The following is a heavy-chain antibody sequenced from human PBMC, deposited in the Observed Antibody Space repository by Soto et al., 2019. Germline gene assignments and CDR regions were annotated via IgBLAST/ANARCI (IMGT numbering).Heavy chain of an antibody. CDR3: AKVLRFLEWLSNYYYYGMDV. CDR1: GFTFSSYA. CDR2: ISGSGGST. Sequence: EVQLLESGGGLVQPGGSLRLSCAASGFTFSSYAMSWVRQAPGKGLEWVSAISGSGGSTYYADSVKGRFTISRDNSKNTLYLQMNSLRAEDTAVYYCAKVLRFLEWLSNYYYYGMDVWGQGTTVTVSS. D-gene: IGHD3-3*01. J-gene: IGHJ6*02. V-gene: IGHV3-23*01.